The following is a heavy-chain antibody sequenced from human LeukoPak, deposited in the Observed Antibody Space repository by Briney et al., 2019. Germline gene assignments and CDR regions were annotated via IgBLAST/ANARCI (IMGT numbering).Heavy chain of an antibody. D-gene: IGHD3-10*01. V-gene: IGHV4-34*01. CDR2: INHSGST. CDR3: ARGPASGSNFAWFDP. CDR1: GGSLSHYY. Sequence: PSETLSLTCAVYGGSLSHYYWSWIRQPPGKGLEWIGEINHSGSTNNNPSLKSRVTISVDMSKNQFSLELTSVTAADTAVYYCARGPASGSNFAWFDPWGQGTLVTVSS. J-gene: IGHJ5*02.